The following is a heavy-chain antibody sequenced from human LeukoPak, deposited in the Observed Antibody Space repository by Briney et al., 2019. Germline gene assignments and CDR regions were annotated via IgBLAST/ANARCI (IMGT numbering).Heavy chain of an antibody. CDR3: ARGVYSNDY. Sequence: QAGGSLRLSCAASGFTFSSHWMNWVRQAPGKGLEWVANIREDGTEIYYMDSVKGRFTISRDNAKNSLYLQMNSLRAEDTAVYYCARGVYSNDYWGQGTLVTVSS. V-gene: IGHV3-7*01. J-gene: IGHJ4*02. D-gene: IGHD2-15*01. CDR2: IREDGTEI. CDR1: GFTFSSHW.